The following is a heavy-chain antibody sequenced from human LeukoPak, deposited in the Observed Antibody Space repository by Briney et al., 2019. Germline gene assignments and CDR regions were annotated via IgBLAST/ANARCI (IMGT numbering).Heavy chain of an antibody. D-gene: IGHD6-13*01. CDR1: GFTFGDYA. Sequence: GGSLRLSCTASGFTFGDYAMSWFRQAPGKGLEWVGFIRSKAYGGTTEYAASVKGRFTISRDDSKSIAYLQMNSLKTEDTAVYYCTRDLRTLIAAADEGDYWGQGTLVTVSS. V-gene: IGHV3-49*03. J-gene: IGHJ4*02. CDR3: TRDLRTLIAAADEGDY. CDR2: IRSKAYGGTT.